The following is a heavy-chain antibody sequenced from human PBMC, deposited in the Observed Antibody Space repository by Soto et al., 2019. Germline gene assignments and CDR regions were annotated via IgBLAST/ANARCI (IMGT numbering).Heavy chain of an antibody. CDR1: GGSISSYY. D-gene: IGHD3-10*01. V-gene: IGHV4-59*04. Sequence: SETLSLTCTVSGGSISSYYWSWIRQPPGKGLEWIGYIYHSGSTYYNPSLKSRVTISVDRSKNQFSLKLSSVTAADMAVYYCARGGSDYYGSGSYYSSNYNWFDPWGQGTLVTVSS. CDR2: IYHSGST. CDR3: ARGGSDYYGSGSYYSSNYNWFDP. J-gene: IGHJ5*02.